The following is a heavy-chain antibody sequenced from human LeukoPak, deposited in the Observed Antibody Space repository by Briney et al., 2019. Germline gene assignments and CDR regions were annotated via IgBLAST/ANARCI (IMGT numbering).Heavy chain of an antibody. CDR2: IIPIFGTA. V-gene: IGHV1-69*13. Sequence: SVKVSCKASGYTFTSYDINWVRQAPGQGLEWMGGIIPIFGTANYAQKFQGRVTITADESTSTAYMELSSLRSEDTAVYYCARGATAMVTLFDYWGQGTLVTVSS. CDR1: GYTFTSYD. CDR3: ARGATAMVTLFDY. J-gene: IGHJ4*02. D-gene: IGHD5-18*01.